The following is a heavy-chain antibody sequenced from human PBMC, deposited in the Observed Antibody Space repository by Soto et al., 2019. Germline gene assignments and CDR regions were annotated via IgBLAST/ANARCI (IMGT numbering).Heavy chain of an antibody. J-gene: IGHJ4*02. CDR2: ISNSGGRI. CDR1: GFTISSYA. CDR3: AKRVYYGSGPFDY. V-gene: IGHV3-23*01. Sequence: GGSLRLSCAASGFTISSYAMSWVRQAPGKGLEWVSTISNSGGRIYYADSVMGRFTISRDNSKNTLYLQMNSLRAEDTATYYCAKRVYYGSGPFDYWGQGTLVTVSS. D-gene: IGHD3-10*01.